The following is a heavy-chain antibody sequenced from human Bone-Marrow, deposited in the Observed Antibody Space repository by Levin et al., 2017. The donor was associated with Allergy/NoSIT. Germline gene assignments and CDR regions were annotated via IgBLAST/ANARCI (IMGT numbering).Heavy chain of an antibody. CDR3: ASLLGARWLQNAFDI. CDR2: ISYDGSNK. D-gene: IGHD5-24*01. V-gene: IGHV3-30*03. J-gene: IGHJ3*02. Sequence: GGSLRLSCAASGFTFSSYGMHWVRQAPGKGLEWVAVISYDGSNKYYADSVKGRFTISRDNSKNTLYLQMNSLRAEDTAVYYCASLLGARWLQNAFDIWGQGTMVTVSS. CDR1: GFTFSSYG.